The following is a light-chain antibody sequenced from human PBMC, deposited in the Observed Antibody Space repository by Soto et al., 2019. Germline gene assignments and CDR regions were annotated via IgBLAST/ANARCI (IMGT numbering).Light chain of an antibody. CDR3: SSYAGSNNFGV. V-gene: IGLV2-8*01. CDR1: SSDVGGYNY. Sequence: QSALTQPPSASGSPGQSVTISCTGTSSDVGGYNYVSWYQQHPGKAPKLMIYEVSKRSSGVPDRFSGSKSGNTASLTVSGLQAEDEADYYCSSYAGSNNFGVFGTGTKVTVL. CDR2: EVS. J-gene: IGLJ1*01.